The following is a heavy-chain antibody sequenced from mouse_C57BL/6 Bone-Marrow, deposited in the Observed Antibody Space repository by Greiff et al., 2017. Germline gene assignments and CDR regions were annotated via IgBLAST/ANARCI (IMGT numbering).Heavy chain of an antibody. CDR3: ARIPTTVVDY. CDR1: GYSITSGYY. D-gene: IGHD1-1*01. Sequence: EVQLVESGPGLVKPSQSLSLTCSVTGYSITSGYYWNWIRQFPGNKLEWMGYISYDGSNNYNPSLKNRISITRDTSKNQFFLKLNSVTTEDTATYYCARIPTTVVDYWGQGTTLTVSS. J-gene: IGHJ2*01. V-gene: IGHV3-6*01. CDR2: ISYDGSN.